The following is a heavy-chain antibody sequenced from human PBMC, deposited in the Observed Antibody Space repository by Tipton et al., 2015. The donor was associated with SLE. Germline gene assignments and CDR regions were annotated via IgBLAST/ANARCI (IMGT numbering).Heavy chain of an antibody. V-gene: IGHV3-23*01. Sequence: GSLRLSCAASGFTFNNYAINWVRQAPGKGLEWVSAIIGTGGTTYYADSVKGRFTISRDNSENTLYLQMNSLRAEDTAVYYCAKGSGTWYYYVMDVWGQGTTVTVSS. CDR1: GFTFNNYA. CDR3: AKGSGTWYYYVMDV. CDR2: IIGTGGTT. J-gene: IGHJ6*02. D-gene: IGHD3/OR15-3a*01.